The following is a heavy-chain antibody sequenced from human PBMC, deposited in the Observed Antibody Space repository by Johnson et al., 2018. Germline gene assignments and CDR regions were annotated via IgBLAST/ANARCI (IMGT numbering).Heavy chain of an antibody. CDR1: GFTFNNAW. CDR3: PTEPRYNWNAYYYYYMDV. V-gene: IGHV3-15*07. J-gene: IGHJ6*03. CDR2: IKSKTDGGTT. D-gene: IGHD1-1*01. Sequence: VQLVESGGGLVKPGGSLRLSCAASGFTFNNAWMNWVRQAPGKGLEWVCRIKSKTDGGTTDYAAPVKGRFTISRDDSKNTLYLQMNSLKSEDTAVYYCPTEPRYNWNAYYYYYMDVWGKGTTVTVSS.